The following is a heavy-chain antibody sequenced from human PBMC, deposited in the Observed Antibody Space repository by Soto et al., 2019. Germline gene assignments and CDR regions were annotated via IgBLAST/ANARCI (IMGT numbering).Heavy chain of an antibody. CDR3: ARRVNYYDY. CDR1: GFTFSSYG. Sequence: GGTMRLSCAASGFTFSSYGMHWVRQATGKGLERVALIWYDGSNKYYADSVKGRLTISRDNSKNTLYLQMNSLSPEDTAVYYCARRVNYYDYWGQGSLVTVSS. V-gene: IGHV3-33*01. J-gene: IGHJ4*02. CDR2: IWYDGSNK.